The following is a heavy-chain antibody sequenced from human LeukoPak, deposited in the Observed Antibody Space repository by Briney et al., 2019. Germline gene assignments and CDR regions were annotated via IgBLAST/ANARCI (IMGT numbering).Heavy chain of an antibody. CDR3: ASLFLCYGCSSSSDSFNI. CDR1: GFTFSSYW. D-gene: IGHD6-6*01. CDR2: INSDGSST. Sequence: GGSLRLSCAASGFTFSSYWMHWVRQAPGKGLVWVSRINSDGSSTTDADSVKGRFTISRDNSKNTLFLQMNSLRAEDTAVYYCASLFLCYGCSSSSDSFNIWGQGTMVTVSS. J-gene: IGHJ3*02. V-gene: IGHV3-74*01.